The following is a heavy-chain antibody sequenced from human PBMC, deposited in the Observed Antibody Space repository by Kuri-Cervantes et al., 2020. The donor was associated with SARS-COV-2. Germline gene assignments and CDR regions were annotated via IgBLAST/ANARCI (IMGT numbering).Heavy chain of an antibody. Sequence: ASVKVSCKASGYTFTGYYMHWVRQAPGQGLEWMGWINPNSGGTNYAQTFQGRVTMTRDTSTSTAYMELSRLRSDDTAVYYCARGVTIFGVVSYYYYMDVWGKGTTVTVSS. CDR3: ARGVTIFGVVSYYYYMDV. D-gene: IGHD3-3*01. J-gene: IGHJ6*03. V-gene: IGHV1-2*02. CDR1: GYTFTGYY. CDR2: INPNSGGT.